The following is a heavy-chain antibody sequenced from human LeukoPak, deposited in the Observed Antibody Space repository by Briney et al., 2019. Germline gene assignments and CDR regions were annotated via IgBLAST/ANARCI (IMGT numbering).Heavy chain of an antibody. Sequence: GGSLRLSCVAFRFTFSSSWMTWVRQAPGKGLEWVANIRQDGGEIYYVDSVKGRFTISRDNTKNSLYLQMNSLRAEDTAVYYCARDKYYSDSETSLRYDYWGQGTLVTVSS. CDR3: ARDKYYSDSETSLRYDY. D-gene: IGHD3-10*01. CDR2: IRQDGGEI. J-gene: IGHJ4*02. CDR1: RFTFSSSW. V-gene: IGHV3-7*03.